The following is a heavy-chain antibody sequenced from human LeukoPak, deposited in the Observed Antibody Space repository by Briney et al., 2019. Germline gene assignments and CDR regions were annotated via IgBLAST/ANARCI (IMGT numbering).Heavy chain of an antibody. V-gene: IGHV3-53*01. J-gene: IGHJ6*03. CDR2: IYSGGST. Sequence: GGSLRLSCAASGFTVSSNYMSWVRQAPGKGLEWVSVIYSGGSTYYADSVKGRFTISRDNSKNTLYLQMNSLRAEGTAVYYCAREKASLVGAIPYYYYMDVWGKGTTVTVSS. CDR1: GFTVSSNY. D-gene: IGHD1-26*01. CDR3: AREKASLVGAIPYYYYMDV.